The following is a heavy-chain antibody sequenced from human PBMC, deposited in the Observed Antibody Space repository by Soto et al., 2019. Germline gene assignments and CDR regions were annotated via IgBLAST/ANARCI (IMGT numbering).Heavy chain of an antibody. CDR2: IYYSGST. CDR1: GVSISSGDYY. Sequence: QVQLQESGPGLVKPSQTLSLTCTFSGVSISSGDYYWSWIRQPPGKGLEWIGYIYYSGSTYYNPSLTSRVTIAVDKSKNQFSLKLSSVTAADTDVYYCARGLLWFGEYFDYWGQGTLVTVSS. J-gene: IGHJ4*02. D-gene: IGHD3-10*01. CDR3: ARGLLWFGEYFDY. V-gene: IGHV4-30-4*01.